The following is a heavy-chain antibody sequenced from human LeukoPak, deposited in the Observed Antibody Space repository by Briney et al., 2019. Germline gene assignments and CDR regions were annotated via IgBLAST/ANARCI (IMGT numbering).Heavy chain of an antibody. Sequence: PGGSLRLSFAASEFTFRSYALSWVRQAPGKGLERVSAISGPGGSTYYADSVKGRFTISRDNAKNSLYLQMNSLRAEDTAVYYCARAYYDFWCGYSTNYYMDVWGKGTTVTVSS. D-gene: IGHD3-3*01. CDR2: ISGPGGST. V-gene: IGHV3-23*01. CDR1: EFTFRSYA. CDR3: ARAYYDFWCGYSTNYYMDV. J-gene: IGHJ6*03.